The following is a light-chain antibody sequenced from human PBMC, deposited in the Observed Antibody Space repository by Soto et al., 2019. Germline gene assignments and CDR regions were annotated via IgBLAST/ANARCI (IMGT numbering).Light chain of an antibody. CDR1: QSVSNN. CDR2: AAS. CDR3: QHYGGSFI. V-gene: IGKV3-15*01. J-gene: IGKJ3*01. Sequence: DKVMTQSPATLSVSPGERATLSCRASQSVSNNLAWYQQKPGQTPRLLIYAASTRATDIPARFSGSGSGTEFTLTISSLQSEDFAIYYCQHYGGSFIFGPGTKVDFK.